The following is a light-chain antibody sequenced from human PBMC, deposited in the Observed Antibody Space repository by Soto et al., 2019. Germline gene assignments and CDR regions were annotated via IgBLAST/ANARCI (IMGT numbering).Light chain of an antibody. CDR1: QSVSSTY. V-gene: IGKV3-20*01. Sequence: EIVLTQSPGTLSLSPGERATLSCRASQSVSSTYLAWYQQNPGQAPRLLIYGASSRATGIPDRFSGSGSGTDFTRTISLLEPEDFAAYFRQQYGSSSYTLGQGTKLEI. CDR2: GAS. CDR3: QQYGSSSYT. J-gene: IGKJ2*01.